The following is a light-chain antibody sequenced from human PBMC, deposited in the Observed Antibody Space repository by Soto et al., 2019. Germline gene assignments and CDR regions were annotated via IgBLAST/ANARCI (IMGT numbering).Light chain of an antibody. J-gene: IGLJ1*01. Sequence: QTALTQPASVCGSPGQSITISCTGTSSDVGGYNYVSWYQQHPGKAPKLMIYDVSNRPSGVSNRFSGSKSGNTASLTISGLQAEDEADYYCSSYTSSSTNYVFGTGTKLTVL. CDR2: DVS. CDR3: SSYTSSSTNYV. CDR1: SSDVGGYNY. V-gene: IGLV2-14*01.